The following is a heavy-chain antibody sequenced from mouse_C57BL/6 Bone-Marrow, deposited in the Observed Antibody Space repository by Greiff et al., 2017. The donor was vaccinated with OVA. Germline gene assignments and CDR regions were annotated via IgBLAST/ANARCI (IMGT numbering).Heavy chain of an antibody. V-gene: IGHV3-6*01. CDR2: ISYDGSN. CDR3: ARGDYSNYHYAMDY. Sequence: EVHLVESGPGLVKPSQSLSLTCSVTGYSITSGYYWNWIRQFPGNKLEWMGYISYDGSNNYNPSLKNRISITRDTSKNQFFLKLNSVTTEDTATYYCARGDYSNYHYAMDYWGQGTSVTVSS. CDR1: GYSITSGYY. J-gene: IGHJ4*01. D-gene: IGHD2-5*01.